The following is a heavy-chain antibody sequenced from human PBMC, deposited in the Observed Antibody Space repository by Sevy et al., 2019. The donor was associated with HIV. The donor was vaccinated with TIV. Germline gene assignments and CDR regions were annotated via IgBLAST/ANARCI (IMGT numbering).Heavy chain of an antibody. Sequence: SETLSLTCSVSGGSISSYFWTWVRQSPGKGLEWIGNIYFTGNTDYSPSLKSQFTLSLDTSKSQFSLTLKSVTAADTAIYFCARDSTTRPGVLDYWGQGTLVTVSS. CDR1: GGSISSYF. V-gene: IGHV4-59*01. CDR3: ARDSTTRPGVLDY. J-gene: IGHJ4*02. CDR2: IYFTGNT. D-gene: IGHD1-1*01.